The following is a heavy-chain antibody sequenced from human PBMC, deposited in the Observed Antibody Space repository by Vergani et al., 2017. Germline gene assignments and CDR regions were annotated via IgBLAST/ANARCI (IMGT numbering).Heavy chain of an antibody. Sequence: EVQLLESGGGLVQPGGSLRLSCAASGFTFNDYWMHWARQVPGKGLVWVSGMNGDGDTISYADSVKGRFTISRDNAKNTLFLQMNSLRAEDTAVYYCARARKFRFGVVWENLFDPWGQGTLVTVSS. J-gene: IGHJ5*02. CDR3: ARARKFRFGVVWENLFDP. V-gene: IGHV3-74*01. CDR1: GFTFNDYW. D-gene: IGHD3-3*01. CDR2: MNGDGDTI.